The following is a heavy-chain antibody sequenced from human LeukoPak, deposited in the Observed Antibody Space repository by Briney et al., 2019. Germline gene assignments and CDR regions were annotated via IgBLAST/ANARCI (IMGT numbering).Heavy chain of an antibody. D-gene: IGHD2-2*01. CDR2: IIPILGIA. CDR1: GGTFSSYA. V-gene: IGHV1-69*04. Sequence: SVKVSCKASGGTFSSYAISWVRQAPGQGLEWMGRIIPILGIANYAQKFQGRVTITADKSTSTAYMELSSLRSEDTAVYYCARERGYCSSTSCSNWFDPWGQGTLVTVSS. CDR3: ARERGYCSSTSCSNWFDP. J-gene: IGHJ5*02.